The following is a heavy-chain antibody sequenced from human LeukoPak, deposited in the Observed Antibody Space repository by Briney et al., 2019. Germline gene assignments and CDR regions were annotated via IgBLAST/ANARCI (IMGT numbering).Heavy chain of an antibody. V-gene: IGHV3-23*01. J-gene: IGHJ4*02. CDR1: GFTFRSYA. CDR2: ISGSGGST. CDR3: ANSRYFGSGSSPYFDY. D-gene: IGHD3-10*01. Sequence: GGSLRLSCAASGFTFRSYAMSWVRQAPGKGLEWVSGISGSGGSTYYADSVTGRFTISRDNSKNTVYLQMNSLRAEDTAVYYCANSRYFGSGSSPYFDYWGQGTLVTVSS.